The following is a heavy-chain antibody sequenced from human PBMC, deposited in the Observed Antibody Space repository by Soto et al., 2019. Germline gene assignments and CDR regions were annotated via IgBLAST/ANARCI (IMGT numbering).Heavy chain of an antibody. J-gene: IGHJ5*02. D-gene: IGHD6-6*01. CDR1: GGSISSDANF. CDR3: ARGSFSSSSSWFDP. Sequence: PSETLSLTCTVSGGSISSDANFWSWIRQLPGWGLEWIGYISYTGRTYYTPSLNSRLTISLDTSKNLFSLRLSAVTAADTAVYFCARGSFSSSSSWFDPWGQGTLVTVSS. CDR2: ISYTGRT. V-gene: IGHV4-31*03.